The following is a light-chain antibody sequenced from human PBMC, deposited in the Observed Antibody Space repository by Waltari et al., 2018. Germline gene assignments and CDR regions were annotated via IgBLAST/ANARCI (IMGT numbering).Light chain of an antibody. Sequence: DIQVTQSPSTLSASVGDRVTITCRASQSIVVWVAWYQQKPGKAPRLLIYKASYLESGVPSRFSGSGSGTEFTLTISSLQADDFATYYCLQYNSYPWTFGQGTKVEIK. J-gene: IGKJ1*01. V-gene: IGKV1-5*03. CDR2: KAS. CDR3: LQYNSYPWT. CDR1: QSIVVW.